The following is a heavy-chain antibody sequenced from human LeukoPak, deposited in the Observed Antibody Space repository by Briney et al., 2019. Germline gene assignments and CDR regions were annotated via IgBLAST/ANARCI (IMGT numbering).Heavy chain of an antibody. D-gene: IGHD3-22*01. J-gene: IGHJ4*02. CDR2: ISDTGTT. CDR3: ATSYYEPFER. V-gene: IGHV4-59*01. CDR1: GDSISSYY. Sequence: MTSETLSLTCTVSGDSISSYYWNWIRQPPGKGPEWIGCISDTGTTKYNPAFKSRVTVSVDPSKNQFSLKLTSVTAADTAVYFCATSYYEPFERWGQGTLVSVSS.